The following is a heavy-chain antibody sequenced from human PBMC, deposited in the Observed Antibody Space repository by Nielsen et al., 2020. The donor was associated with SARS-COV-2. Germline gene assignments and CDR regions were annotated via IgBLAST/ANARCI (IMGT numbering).Heavy chain of an antibody. CDR1: GDSISSGGYY. CDR2: IHYSGTT. CDR3: ARVEAKIVYSIRWFDP. V-gene: IGHV4-31*03. J-gene: IGHJ5*02. D-gene: IGHD3-22*01. Sequence: SETLSLTCTVSGDSISSGGYYWNWVRQHPGQGLEWIGHIHYSGTTNYNPSLESRATISVDTSKSRFSLTLSSVTAADTAVYFCARVEAKIVYSIRWFDPWGQGLLVTVSS.